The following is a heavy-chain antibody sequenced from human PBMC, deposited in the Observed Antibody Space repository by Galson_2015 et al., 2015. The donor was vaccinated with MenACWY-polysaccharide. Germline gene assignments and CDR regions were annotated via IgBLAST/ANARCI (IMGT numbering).Heavy chain of an antibody. V-gene: IGHV4-34*01. D-gene: IGHD3-10*01. Sequence: PGKGLEWIGKINHSGSTNYNPSLKSRVTMSVDTSRNQFSLKLSSVTAADTAVYYCARGQSGGSENLDYWGQGTLVTVSS. J-gene: IGHJ4*02. CDR2: INHSGST. CDR3: ARGQSGGSENLDY.